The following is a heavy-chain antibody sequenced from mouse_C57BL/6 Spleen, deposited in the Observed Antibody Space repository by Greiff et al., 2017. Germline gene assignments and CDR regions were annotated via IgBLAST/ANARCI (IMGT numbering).Heavy chain of an antibody. J-gene: IGHJ3*01. CDR2: IRSKSNNYAT. Sequence: EVMLVESGGGLVQPKGSLKLSCAASGFSFNTYAMNWVRQAPGKGLEWVARIRSKSNNYATYYADSVKDRFTISRAASESMLYLQMNNLKTEDTAMYYGVTPIDYDYDGGFAYWGQGTTVTVSA. V-gene: IGHV10-1*01. CDR3: VTPIDYDYDGGFAY. CDR1: GFSFNTYA. D-gene: IGHD2-4*01.